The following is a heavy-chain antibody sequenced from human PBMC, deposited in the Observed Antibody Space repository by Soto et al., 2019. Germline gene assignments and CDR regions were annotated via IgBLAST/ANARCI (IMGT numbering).Heavy chain of an antibody. D-gene: IGHD1-26*01. V-gene: IGHV3-74*01. CDR2: INSCCSST. Sequence: GGSLRLSCAASGFTFSSYWMHWVRQAPVNGLVLVSRINSCCSSTRDADSVKGRFTICGYNAKNTLYLQMNSLRADDTAVYYCATTYSEIPRWFDPWGQGALVTVSS. J-gene: IGHJ5*02. CDR1: GFTFSSYW. CDR3: ATTYSEIPRWFDP.